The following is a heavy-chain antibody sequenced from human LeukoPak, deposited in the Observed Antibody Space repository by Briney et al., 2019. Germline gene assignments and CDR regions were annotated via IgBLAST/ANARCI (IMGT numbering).Heavy chain of an antibody. J-gene: IGHJ3*02. Sequence: GGSLRLSCAASGFTFSSYAMSWVRQAPGKGLEWVSTISGSGGSTYHADSVKDRFTISRDNSKNTLYLQRNSLRAEDTAVYYCAKGPYYYDSSAYHYGAFDIWGQGTMVTVSS. V-gene: IGHV3-23*01. CDR2: ISGSGGST. CDR1: GFTFSSYA. D-gene: IGHD3-22*01. CDR3: AKGPYYYDSSAYHYGAFDI.